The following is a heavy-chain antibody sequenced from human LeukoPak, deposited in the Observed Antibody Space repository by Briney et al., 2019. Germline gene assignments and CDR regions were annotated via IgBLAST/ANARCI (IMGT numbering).Heavy chain of an antibody. CDR3: VRGGGYFSSPFDY. CDR1: GFTFDDYA. Sequence: GGSLRLSCAASGFTFDDYAMHWVRQAPGKGLEWVSGISWNSGSIGYADSVKGRFTISRDNAKNSLYLQMNSLRAEDTAVYYCVRGGGYFSSPFDYWGQGTLVTVSS. CDR2: ISWNSGSI. D-gene: IGHD2-15*01. V-gene: IGHV3-9*01. J-gene: IGHJ4*02.